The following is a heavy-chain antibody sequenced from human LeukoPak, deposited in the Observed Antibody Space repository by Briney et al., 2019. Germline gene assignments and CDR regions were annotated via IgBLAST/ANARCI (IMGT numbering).Heavy chain of an antibody. Sequence: SETLSLTCTVSGGSISSGGYYWSWIRQPPGKGLEWIGEINHSGSTNYNPSLKSRVTISVDTSKNQFSLKLSSVTAADTAVYYCARGPCGGSGSPISGDYYYYYGMDVWGQGTTVTVSS. CDR2: INHSGST. V-gene: IGHV4-39*07. D-gene: IGHD3-10*01. J-gene: IGHJ6*02. CDR1: GGSISSGGYY. CDR3: ARGPCGGSGSPISGDYYYYYGMDV.